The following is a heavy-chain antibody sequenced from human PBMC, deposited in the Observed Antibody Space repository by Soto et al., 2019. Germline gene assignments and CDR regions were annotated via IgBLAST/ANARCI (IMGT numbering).Heavy chain of an antibody. CDR2: FDPEDGET. Sequence: ASVKVSCKVSGYTLTELSMHWVRQAPGKGLEWMGGFDPEDGETIYAQKFQGRVTMTEDTSTDTAYMELSSLRSEDTAVYYCATVSRSITIFGVVIIRGAFDIWGQGTMVTVSS. D-gene: IGHD3-3*01. J-gene: IGHJ3*02. CDR1: GYTLTELS. CDR3: ATVSRSITIFGVVIIRGAFDI. V-gene: IGHV1-24*01.